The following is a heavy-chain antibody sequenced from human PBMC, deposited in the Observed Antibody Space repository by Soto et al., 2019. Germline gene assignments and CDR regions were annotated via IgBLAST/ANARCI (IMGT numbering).Heavy chain of an antibody. V-gene: IGHV4-34*01. CDR2: INHSGST. J-gene: IGHJ4*02. Sequence: SETLSLTCAVYGGSFSGYYWSWIRQPPGKGLEWIGEINHSGSTNYNPSLKSRVTISVDTSKNQFSLKLSSVTAADTAVYYCASGITGTTIYWGQGTLVTVSS. CDR3: ASGITGTTIY. CDR1: GGSFSGYY. D-gene: IGHD1-7*01.